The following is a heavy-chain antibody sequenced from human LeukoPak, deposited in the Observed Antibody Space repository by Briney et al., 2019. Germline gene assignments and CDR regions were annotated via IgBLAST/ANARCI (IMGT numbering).Heavy chain of an antibody. V-gene: IGHV3-23*01. CDR2: ISGSGGNT. J-gene: IGHJ4*02. Sequence: PGGSLRLSCAASGFTFSSYGMSWVRQAPGKGLEWVSAISGSGGNTYYADSVKGRFTISRDNSKNTLYLQMNSLRAEDTAVYYCAKFSAWTNAPFDSWGQGTLVTVSS. CDR3: AKFSAWTNAPFDS. CDR1: GFTFSSYG. D-gene: IGHD2-8*01.